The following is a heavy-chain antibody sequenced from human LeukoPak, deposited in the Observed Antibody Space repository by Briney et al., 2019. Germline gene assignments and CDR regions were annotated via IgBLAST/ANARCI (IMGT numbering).Heavy chain of an antibody. CDR2: IYYSGST. CDR3: ARENVLLWFGELLSVHFDY. V-gene: IGHV4-59*12. CDR1: GGSISSYY. J-gene: IGHJ4*02. Sequence: PSETLSLTCTVSGGSISSYYWSWIRQPPGKGLEWIGYIYYSGSTNYNPSLKSRVTISVDTSKNQFSLKLSSVTAADTAVYYCARENVLLWFGELLSVHFDYWGQGTLVTVSS. D-gene: IGHD3-10*01.